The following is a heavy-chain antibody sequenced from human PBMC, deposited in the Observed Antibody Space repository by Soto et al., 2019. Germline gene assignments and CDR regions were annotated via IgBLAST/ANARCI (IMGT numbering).Heavy chain of an antibody. V-gene: IGHV1-46*01. J-gene: IGHJ4*02. D-gene: IGHD6-13*01. Sequence: ASVKVSCKASGYTFTSYGISWVRQAPGQGLEWMGIINPCDGSTSYAQKFQGRVTMTRDTSTSTVYMELSSLRSEDTAVYYCARGGRQQLDFDYWGQGTLVTSPQ. CDR3: ARGGRQQLDFDY. CDR2: INPCDGST. CDR1: GYTFTSYG.